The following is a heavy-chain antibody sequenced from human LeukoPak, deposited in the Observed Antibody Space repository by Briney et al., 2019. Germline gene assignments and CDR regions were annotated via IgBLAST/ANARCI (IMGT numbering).Heavy chain of an antibody. CDR1: GFTFSSYA. V-gene: IGHV3-23*01. D-gene: IGHD1-26*01. CDR3: ASPVGATTVRAFDI. CDR2: ISGSGGST. Sequence: GGSLRLSCAASGFTFSSYAMSWVRQAPGKGLEWVSAISGSGGSTYYADSVKGRFTFSRDNSKNTLYLQMNSLRAEDTAMYYCASPVGATTVRAFDIWGQGTMVTVSS. J-gene: IGHJ3*02.